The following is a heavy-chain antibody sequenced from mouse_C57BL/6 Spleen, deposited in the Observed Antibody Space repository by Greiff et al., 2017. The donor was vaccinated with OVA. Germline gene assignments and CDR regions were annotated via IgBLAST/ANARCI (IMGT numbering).Heavy chain of an antibody. D-gene: IGHD1-1*01. CDR1: GFSFNTYA. Sequence: EVMLVESGGGLVQPKGSLKLSCAASGFSFNTYAMNWVRQAPGKGLEWVARIRSKSNNYATYYADSVKDRFTISRDDSESMLYLQMNNLKTEDTAMYYCVRHGATVVAYDYYAMDYWGQGTSVTVSS. V-gene: IGHV10-1*01. J-gene: IGHJ4*01. CDR3: VRHGATVVAYDYYAMDY. CDR2: IRSKSNNYAT.